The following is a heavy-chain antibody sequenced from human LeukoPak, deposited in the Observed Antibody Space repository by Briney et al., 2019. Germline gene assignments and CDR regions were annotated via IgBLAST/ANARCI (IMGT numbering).Heavy chain of an antibody. D-gene: IGHD3-9*01. Sequence: GGSLRLSCAASGLTFSSYAMSWVRQAPGKGLEWVSAISGSGGSTYYADSVKGRFTISRDNSKNTLYLQMNSLRAEDTAVYYCAKAIRYFDWFDPPFDYWGQGTLVTVSS. J-gene: IGHJ4*02. CDR3: AKAIRYFDWFDPPFDY. V-gene: IGHV3-23*01. CDR2: ISGSGGST. CDR1: GLTFSSYA.